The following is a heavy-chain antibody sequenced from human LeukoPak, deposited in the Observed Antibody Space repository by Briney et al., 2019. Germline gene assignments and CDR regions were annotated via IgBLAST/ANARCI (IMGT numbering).Heavy chain of an antibody. CDR3: AKDQEYYDSSGYYPDAFDI. D-gene: IGHD3-22*01. J-gene: IGHJ3*02. CDR1: DFTFSDVW. Sequence: PGGSLRLSCAASDFTFSDVWMNWVRQAPGKGLEWVSAISGSGGSTYYADSVKGRFTISRDNSKNTLYLQMNSLRAEDTAVYYCAKDQEYYDSSGYYPDAFDIWGQGTMVTVSS. CDR2: ISGSGGST. V-gene: IGHV3-23*01.